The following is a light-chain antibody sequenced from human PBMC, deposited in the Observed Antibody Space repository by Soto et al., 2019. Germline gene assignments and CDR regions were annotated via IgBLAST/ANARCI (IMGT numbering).Light chain of an antibody. CDR3: HQSHSSPYT. CDR2: AAS. J-gene: IGKJ2*01. Sequence: DIQMTQSPSSLSASVGDRVTISCRPSQTIENYFNWYQHKPSNAPKLLIYAASSLQNGVPSRFSGSGSGTDITLTINSLQPDDFATDFCHQSHSSPYTFGQGTMLEIK. V-gene: IGKV1-39*01. CDR1: QTIENY.